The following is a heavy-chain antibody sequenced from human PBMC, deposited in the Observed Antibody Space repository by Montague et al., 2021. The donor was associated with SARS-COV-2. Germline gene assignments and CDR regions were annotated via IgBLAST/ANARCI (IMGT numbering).Heavy chain of an antibody. Sequence: SETLSLTCTVSGGSISSYYWSWIRQPPGKGLEWIGYIYYSGSTNXDPSLKSRVTISVDTSKNQFSLKLSSVTAADTAVYYCARRSLGYCSGGSCYSGYDYWGRGTLVTVSS. CDR1: GGSISSYY. V-gene: IGHV4-59*01. CDR2: IYYSGST. D-gene: IGHD2-15*01. J-gene: IGHJ4*02. CDR3: ARRSLGYCSGGSCYSGYDY.